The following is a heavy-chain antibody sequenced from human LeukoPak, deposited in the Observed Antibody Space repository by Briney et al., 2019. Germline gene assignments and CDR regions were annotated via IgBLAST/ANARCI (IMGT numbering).Heavy chain of an antibody. V-gene: IGHV3-23*01. CDR2: ISGSGGST. J-gene: IGHJ3*02. Sequence: GGSLRLSCAASGFTFSSYAMSWVRQAPGKGLEWVSAISGSGGSTYYADSVKGRFTISRDNAKNSLYLQMNSLRAEDTAVYYCARPVVWDAFDIWGQGTMVTVSS. D-gene: IGHD2-15*01. CDR1: GFTFSSYA. CDR3: ARPVVWDAFDI.